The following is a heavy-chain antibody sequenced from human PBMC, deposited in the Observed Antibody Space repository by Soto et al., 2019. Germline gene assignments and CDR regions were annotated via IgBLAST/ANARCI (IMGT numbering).Heavy chain of an antibody. J-gene: IGHJ4*02. Sequence: CLLTGKGLEWIGYIYFSGSTYYNPSLESRVTISLDTSQNQFSLKLSSVTAADMAVYYCASGNACEVPLAYWGQVTV. D-gene: IGHD3-10*01. CDR2: IYFSGST. CDR3: ASGNACEVPLAY. V-gene: IGHV4-31*02.